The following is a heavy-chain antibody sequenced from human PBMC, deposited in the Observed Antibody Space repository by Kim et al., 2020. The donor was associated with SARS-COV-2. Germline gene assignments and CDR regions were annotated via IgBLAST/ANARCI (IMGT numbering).Heavy chain of an antibody. V-gene: IGHV3-30*18. J-gene: IGHJ4*02. Sequence: GGSLRLSCAASGFTFSSYGMHWVRQAPGKGLEWVAVISYDGSNKYYAASVKGRFTISRDNSKNTLYLQMNSLRAEDTAVYYCAKVPSSNWYEYYFDFWGQGTLVTVSS. CDR1: GFTFSSYG. D-gene: IGHD6-13*01. CDR2: ISYDGSNK. CDR3: AKVPSSNWYEYYFDF.